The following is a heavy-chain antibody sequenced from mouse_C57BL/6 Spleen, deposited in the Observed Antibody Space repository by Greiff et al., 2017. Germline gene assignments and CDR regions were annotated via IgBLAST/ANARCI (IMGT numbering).Heavy chain of an antibody. CDR3: ARGDYYGSSRYFDY. J-gene: IGHJ2*01. D-gene: IGHD1-1*01. V-gene: IGHV5-17*01. Sequence: VQLKESGGGLVKPGGSLKLSCAASGFTFSDYGMHWVRQAPEKGLEWVAYISSGSSTIYYADTVKGRFTISRDNAKNTLFLQMTSLRSEDTAMYYCARGDYYGSSRYFDYWGKGTTLTVSS. CDR2: ISSGSSTI. CDR1: GFTFSDYG.